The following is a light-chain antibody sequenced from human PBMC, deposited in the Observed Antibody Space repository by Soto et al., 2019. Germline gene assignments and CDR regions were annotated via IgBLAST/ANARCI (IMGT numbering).Light chain of an antibody. CDR3: HQYYSAPHT. J-gene: IGKJ2*01. CDR1: QSVTSNY. CDR2: VAS. V-gene: IGKV3-20*01. Sequence: EIVLTQSPGTLSLSPGERATLSCRASQSVTSNYLAWYQHKPGQAPRLLIYVASSRATGIPERFSGSGSGTDFTLTISRLEPEDFAAYYCHQYYSAPHTFGQGTKLEIK.